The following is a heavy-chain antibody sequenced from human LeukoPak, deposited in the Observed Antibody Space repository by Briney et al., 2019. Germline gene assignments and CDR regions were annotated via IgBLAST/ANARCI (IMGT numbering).Heavy chain of an antibody. CDR1: GFTFSDHY. CDR2: SRNKANSYTT. CDR3: TRGAKGNVALGNVVYYYGMDV. Sequence: GGSLRLSCEASGFTFSDHYMDWVRQAPGKGLEWVGRSRNKANSYTTKYAAPVQGRFTISRGDSENTLFLQMNNLKTDDTAVYYCTRGAKGNVALGNVVYYYGMDVWGQGTTVTVSS. D-gene: IGHD2-15*01. V-gene: IGHV3-72*01. J-gene: IGHJ6*02.